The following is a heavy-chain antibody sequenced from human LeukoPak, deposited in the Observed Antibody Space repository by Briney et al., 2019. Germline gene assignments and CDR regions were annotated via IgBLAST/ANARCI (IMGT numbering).Heavy chain of an antibody. Sequence: GGSLRLSCAASGFTFSSYAMSWVRQAPGKGLEWVSAISNNGGYTYYADSVQGRFTISRDNSKSTLCLQMNSLRAEDTAVYYCAKQLAYCSDGSCYFPYWGQGTLVTVSS. D-gene: IGHD2-15*01. J-gene: IGHJ4*02. CDR2: ISNNGGYT. CDR1: GFTFSSYA. V-gene: IGHV3-23*01. CDR3: AKQLAYCSDGSCYFPY.